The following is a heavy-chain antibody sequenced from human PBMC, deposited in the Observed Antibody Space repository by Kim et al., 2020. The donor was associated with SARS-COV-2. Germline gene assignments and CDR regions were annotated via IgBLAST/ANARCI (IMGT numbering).Heavy chain of an antibody. V-gene: IGHV4-61*01. CDR2: IYYSGST. CDR1: GGSVSSGSYY. Sequence: SETLSLTCTVSGGSVSSGSYYWSWIRQPPGKGLEWIGYIYYSGSTNYNPSLKSRVTISVDTSKNQFSLKLSSVTAADTAVYYCARSELVRWSTVEVGFDYWGQGTLVTVSS. D-gene: IGHD4-17*01. CDR3: ARSELVRWSTVEVGFDY. J-gene: IGHJ4*02.